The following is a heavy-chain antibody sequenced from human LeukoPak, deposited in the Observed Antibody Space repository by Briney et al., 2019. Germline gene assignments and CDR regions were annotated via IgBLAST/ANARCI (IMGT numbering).Heavy chain of an antibody. Sequence: SETLSLTCTVSGGSISSYYWSWIRQPPGKGPEWIGYIYYSGSTNYNPSLKSRVTISVDTSKNQFSLKLSSVTAADTAVYYCARSIAAGLQHYFDYWGQGTLVTVSS. CDR3: ARSIAAGLQHYFDY. J-gene: IGHJ4*02. V-gene: IGHV4-59*01. CDR2: IYYSGST. CDR1: GGSISSYY. D-gene: IGHD6-6*01.